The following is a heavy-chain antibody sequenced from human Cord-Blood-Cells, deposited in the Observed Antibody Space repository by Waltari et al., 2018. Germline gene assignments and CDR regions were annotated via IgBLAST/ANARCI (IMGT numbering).Heavy chain of an antibody. J-gene: IGHJ5*02. CDR1: GGSFSGYY. CDR2: IKHSGST. D-gene: IGHD1-26*01. Sequence: QVQLQQWGAGLLKPSETLSLTCAVYGGSFSGYYWSWIRQPPGKGLEWIGEIKHSGSTNYNPSLKSRVTISVDTSKNQFSLKLSSVTAADTAVYYCARGGSRSYGHWFDPWGQGTLVTVSS. V-gene: IGHV4-34*01. CDR3: ARGGSRSYGHWFDP.